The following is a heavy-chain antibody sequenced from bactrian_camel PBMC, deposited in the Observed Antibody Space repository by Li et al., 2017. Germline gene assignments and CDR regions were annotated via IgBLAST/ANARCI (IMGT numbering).Heavy chain of an antibody. Sequence: HVQLVESGGGSVQTGGSLRLSCSSTYTLRQHNAMAWFRQAPGKEREGVAVFKFGGEIDYTDSVKGRFTISRDNAKNIIYLQMNRLKPEDTAMYYCAAPLFQLVSDACRRSRQWGQGTQVTVS. V-gene: IGHV3S53*01. J-gene: IGHJ4*01. D-gene: IGHD2*01. CDR1: TYTLRQHNA. CDR3: AAPLFQLVSDACRRSRQ. CDR2: FKFGGEI.